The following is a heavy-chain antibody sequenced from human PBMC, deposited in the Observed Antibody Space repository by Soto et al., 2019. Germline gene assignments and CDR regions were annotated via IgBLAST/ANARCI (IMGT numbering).Heavy chain of an antibody. J-gene: IGHJ4*02. D-gene: IGHD3-3*01. CDR3: ARCTPDLLQSNFLSGYDLSYFDY. CDR2: IHYGGST. V-gene: IGHV4-39*01. CDR1: GGSISSITYY. Sequence: QLQLQESGPGLVKPSETLSLTCTVSGGSISSITYYWGWIRQSPEKGLEWMGKIHYGGSTYYNPSVESRVTISLHTSKNQFALRLTSVNASDTAVYYCARCTPDLLQSNFLSGYDLSYFDYWGQGSLVTVSA.